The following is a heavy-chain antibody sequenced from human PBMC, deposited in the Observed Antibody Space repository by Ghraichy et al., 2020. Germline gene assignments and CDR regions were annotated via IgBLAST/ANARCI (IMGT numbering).Heavy chain of an antibody. J-gene: IGHJ6*02. CDR3: ARDPSITIFSYYYYYGMDV. CDR1: GFTFSSYG. D-gene: IGHD3-3*01. CDR2: IWYDGSNK. Sequence: GGSLRLSCAASGFTFSSYGMHWVRQAPGKGLEWVAVIWYDGSNKYYADSVKGRFTISRDNSKNTLYLQMNSLRAEDTAVYYCARDPSITIFSYYYYYGMDVWGQGTTVTVSS. V-gene: IGHV3-33*01.